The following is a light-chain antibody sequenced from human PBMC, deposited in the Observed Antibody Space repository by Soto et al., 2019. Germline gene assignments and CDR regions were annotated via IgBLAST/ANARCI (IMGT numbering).Light chain of an antibody. J-gene: IGKJ5*01. CDR3: QQYGSSPPYT. Sequence: EIVLTQSPGTLSLSPGERATLSCRASQSVSSSYLAWYQQKPGQAPRLLIYGASSRATGIPDRLSGSGSGKDFTLNIRRLEPEDFAVYYCQQYGSSPPYTFGQGTRLEIK. CDR2: GAS. V-gene: IGKV3-20*01. CDR1: QSVSSSY.